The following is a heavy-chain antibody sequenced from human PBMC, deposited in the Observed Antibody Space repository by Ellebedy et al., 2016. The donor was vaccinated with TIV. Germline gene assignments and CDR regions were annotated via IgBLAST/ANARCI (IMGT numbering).Heavy chain of an antibody. CDR1: GFTFSSYS. CDR3: ARDLYGSGRNGMDV. D-gene: IGHD3-10*01. CDR2: ISSSSSYI. J-gene: IGHJ6*02. Sequence: GGSLRLSXAASGFTFSSYSMNWVRQAPGKGLEWVSSISSSSSYIYYADSVKGRFTISRDNAKNSLYLQMNSLRAEDTAVYYCARDLYGSGRNGMDVWGQGTTVTVSS. V-gene: IGHV3-21*01.